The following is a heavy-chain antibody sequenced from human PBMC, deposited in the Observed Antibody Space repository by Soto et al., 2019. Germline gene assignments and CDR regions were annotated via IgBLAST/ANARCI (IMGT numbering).Heavy chain of an antibody. CDR1: NFTFSIYT. D-gene: IGHD1-1*01. V-gene: IGHV3-21*01. J-gene: IGHJ6*02. CDR3: HLWAWTVTTNYHYGADA. CDR2: IVSVGDQI. Sequence: PGGSLRLSCAASNFTFSIYTMNWVRQAPGKGLEWVSSIVSVGDQIYYADSVKGRFTISRDSANHSLYLQMNSLRAEGTAVYYCHLWAWTVTTNYHYGADAWGQRTTVTVSS.